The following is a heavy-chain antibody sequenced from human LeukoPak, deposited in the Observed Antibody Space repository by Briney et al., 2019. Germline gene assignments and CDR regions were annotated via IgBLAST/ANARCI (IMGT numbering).Heavy chain of an antibody. V-gene: IGHV3-21*01. CDR2: ISSSSSYI. D-gene: IGHD6-6*01. J-gene: IGHJ3*02. CDR1: GFTFSSYS. Sequence: GGSLRLSCAASGFTFSSYSMNWVRQAPGKGLEWVSSISSSSSYIYYADSVKGRFTISRDNAKNSLYLQMNSLRAEDTAVYYCARDFTPPLEYSSSSTEAFDIWGQGTMVTVSS. CDR3: ARDFTPPLEYSSSSTEAFDI.